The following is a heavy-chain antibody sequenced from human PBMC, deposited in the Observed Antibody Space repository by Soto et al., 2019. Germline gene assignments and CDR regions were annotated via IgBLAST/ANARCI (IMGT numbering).Heavy chain of an antibody. CDR3: ARRAYYYGSGSHENWFDP. CDR2: IDPSDSYT. J-gene: IGHJ5*02. D-gene: IGHD3-10*01. CDR1: GYSFTSYW. V-gene: IGHV5-10-1*01. Sequence: GESLKISCKGSGYSFTSYWISWVRQMPGKGLEWMGRIDPSDSYTNYSPSFQGHVTISADKSISTAYLQWSSLKASDTAMYYCARRAYYYGSGSHENWFDPWGQGTLVTVSS.